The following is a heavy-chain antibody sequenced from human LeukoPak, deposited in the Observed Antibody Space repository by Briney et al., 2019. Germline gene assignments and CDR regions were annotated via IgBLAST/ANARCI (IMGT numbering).Heavy chain of an antibody. V-gene: IGHV1-69*05. CDR1: GGTFSSYA. J-gene: IGHJ4*02. Sequence: ASVKVSCKASGGTFSSYAISWVRQAPGQGLEWMGGIIPIFGTADCAQKFQGRVTITTDESTSTAYMELSSLRSEDTAVYYCASDTGYFDSTTLGYWGQGTLVTVSS. CDR2: IIPIFGTA. D-gene: IGHD2/OR15-2a*01. CDR3: ASDTGYFDSTTLGY.